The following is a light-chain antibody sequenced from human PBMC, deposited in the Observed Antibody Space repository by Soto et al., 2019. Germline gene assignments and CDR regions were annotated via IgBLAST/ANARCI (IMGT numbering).Light chain of an antibody. J-gene: IGKJ1*01. CDR3: KKYYSSFCP. CDR1: QSISSTY. V-gene: IGKV3-20*01. CDR2: AAS. Sequence: EIVLTQSPGTLSLSPGERATLSCRASQSISSTYLAWYRQKPGQAPRLLIYAASSRATGIPDRFSGSGSGKDFTFTFSRLVPEVFAVYSCKKYYSSFCPFGQGPMVDI.